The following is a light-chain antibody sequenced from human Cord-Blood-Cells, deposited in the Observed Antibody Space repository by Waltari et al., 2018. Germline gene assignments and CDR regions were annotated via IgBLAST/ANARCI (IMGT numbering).Light chain of an antibody. J-gene: IGLJ2*01. CDR3: SSYVGSNVV. CDR1: SSDVGGYNY. V-gene: IGLV2-8*01. CDR2: EVS. Sequence: QSALTQPPSASGSPGQSVTISCTGTSSDVGGYNYVSWYQQHPGKAPKLMIYEVSKRPSGVPDSFSGSKSGNTASLTVSGLQAEDEADYYCSSYVGSNVVFGGGTKLTVL.